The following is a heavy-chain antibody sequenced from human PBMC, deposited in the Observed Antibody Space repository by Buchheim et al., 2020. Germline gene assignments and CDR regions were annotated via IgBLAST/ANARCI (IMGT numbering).Heavy chain of an antibody. V-gene: IGHV1-2*02. D-gene: IGHD3-16*01. J-gene: IGHJ4*02. CDR3: ARGHDDHTLYDLFDY. Sequence: QVHLVQSGAEVKKPGASVKVSCKASGYTFTDYFLHWVRQAPGQGLECMGWINPNTGYTNYAQRFEGRVIMTSDTSINTVYMELNRLRSDDTAVYYCARGHDDHTLYDLFDYWGQGAL. CDR1: GYTFTDYF. CDR2: INPNTGYT.